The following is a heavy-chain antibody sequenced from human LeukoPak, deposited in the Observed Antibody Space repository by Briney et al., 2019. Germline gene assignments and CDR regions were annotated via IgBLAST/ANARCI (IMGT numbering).Heavy chain of an antibody. CDR2: ISSSSNTV. J-gene: IGHJ6*04. D-gene: IGHD2-8*01. Sequence: PGGSLRLSCAASGFTFSTYEMHWVRQAPGKGLEWVSYISSSSNTVYYVDSVKGRFTISGDNAKNSLYLQMNSLRAEDTAVYYCARDNGKNSYYYYGMDVWGKGTTVTVSS. CDR3: ARDNGKNSYYYYGMDV. CDR1: GFTFSTYE. V-gene: IGHV3-48*03.